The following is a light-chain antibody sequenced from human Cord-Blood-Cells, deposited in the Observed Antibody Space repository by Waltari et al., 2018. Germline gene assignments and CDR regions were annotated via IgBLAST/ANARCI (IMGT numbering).Light chain of an antibody. Sequence: QSALTQPASVSGSPGQSITISCTGPSSDVGSYNLVSWYQQHPGKAPKLMIYEGSKRPSGVSNRFSGSKSGNTDSLTISGLQAEDEADYYCCSYAGSSNVVFGGGTKLTVL. CDR1: SSDVGSYNL. V-gene: IGLV2-23*01. CDR3: CSYAGSSNVV. CDR2: EGS. J-gene: IGLJ2*01.